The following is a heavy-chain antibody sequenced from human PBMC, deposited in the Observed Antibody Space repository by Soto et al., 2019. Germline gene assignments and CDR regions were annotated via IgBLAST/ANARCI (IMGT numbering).Heavy chain of an antibody. J-gene: IGHJ4*02. CDR2: IRSKANSYVT. V-gene: IGHV3-73*01. Sequence: EVQLVESGGGLVQPGGSLKLSCAASGFTFSGSAMHWVRQASGKGLECVGGIRSKANSYVTAYAASVKGMFTISKDSSKDTAYVRMTSLRTGDTAVYYCTSAHQVLGGYVIDYTGQGTLVTVSS. CDR1: GFTFSGSA. D-gene: IGHD5-12*01. CDR3: TSAHQVLGGYVIDY.